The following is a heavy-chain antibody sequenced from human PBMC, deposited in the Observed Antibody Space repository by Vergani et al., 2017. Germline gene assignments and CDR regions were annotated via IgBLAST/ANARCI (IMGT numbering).Heavy chain of an antibody. CDR1: GFTFSSCA. CDR2: ISSDGSNK. J-gene: IGHJ2*01. Sequence: QVQLVESGGGVVQPGRSLRLSCAASGFTFSSCAVPCVRQTPGKGLECVAVISSDGSNKYYADSVKGRITISRDNSTNTLYLQMNSLRAEDTSVYYCVRVRHGDFYWYFDLWGRGTLVTVSS. CDR3: VRVRHGDFYWYFDL. V-gene: IGHV3-30*04. D-gene: IGHD4-17*01.